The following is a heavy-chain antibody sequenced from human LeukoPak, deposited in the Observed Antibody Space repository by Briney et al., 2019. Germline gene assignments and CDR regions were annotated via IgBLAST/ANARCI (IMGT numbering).Heavy chain of an antibody. CDR3: ARDLVVVVAAKGKPMDV. CDR1: GYTFTSYG. J-gene: IGHJ6*02. Sequence: ASVKVSCKASGYTFTSYGISWVRRAPGQGLEWMGWISAYNGNTNYAQKLQGRVTMTTDTSTSTAYMELRSLRSDGTAVYYCARDLVVVVAAKGKPMDVWGQGTTVTVSS. V-gene: IGHV1-18*01. CDR2: ISAYNGNT. D-gene: IGHD2-15*01.